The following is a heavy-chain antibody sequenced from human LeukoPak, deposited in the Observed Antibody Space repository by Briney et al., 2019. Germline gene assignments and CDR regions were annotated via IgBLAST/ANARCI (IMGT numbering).Heavy chain of an antibody. CDR1: GYTFTVYY. CDR2: INPNSGGT. J-gene: IGHJ5*02. CDR3: ARRVGTYDINWFDP. V-gene: IGHV1-2*02. Sequence: GASVKVSCEASGYTFTVYYMHWVRQAPGQGLEWMGWINPNSGGTNYAQKFQGRVTMTRDTSISTAYIELSRLRSDDTAVYYCARRVGTYDINWFDPWGQGTLVTVSS. D-gene: IGHD3-9*01.